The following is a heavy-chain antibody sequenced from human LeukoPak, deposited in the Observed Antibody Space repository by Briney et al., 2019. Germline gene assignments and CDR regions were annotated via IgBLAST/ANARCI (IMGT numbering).Heavy chain of an antibody. Sequence: ASVKVSCKASGYSFTGYYIHWVRQAPGQGLEWMGWINPNSGGTNYAQKFQGRVTMTRDTSISTAYMELSRLRSDDTAVYYCARDAPPRGRSTLATNCWFDPWGQGTLVTVSS. CDR2: INPNSGGT. CDR3: ARDAPPRGRSTLATNCWFDP. D-gene: IGHD2-2*01. J-gene: IGHJ5*02. V-gene: IGHV1-2*02. CDR1: GYSFTGYY.